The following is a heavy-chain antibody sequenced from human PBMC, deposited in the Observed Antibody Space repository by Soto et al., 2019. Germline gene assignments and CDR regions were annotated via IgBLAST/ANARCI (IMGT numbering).Heavy chain of an antibody. D-gene: IGHD5-12*01. CDR3: ATKTSGYGAGAFDI. Sequence: SETLSLTCTVSGGSISSYYWSWIRQPAGKGLEWIGRIYTSGSTNYNPSLKSRVTMSVDTSKNQFSLKLSSVTAADTAVYYCATKTSGYGAGAFDIWGQGTMVTVSS. V-gene: IGHV4-4*07. CDR1: GGSISSYY. CDR2: IYTSGST. J-gene: IGHJ3*02.